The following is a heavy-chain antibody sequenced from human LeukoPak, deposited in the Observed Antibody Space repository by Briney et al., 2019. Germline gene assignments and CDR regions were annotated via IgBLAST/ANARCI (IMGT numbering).Heavy chain of an antibody. J-gene: IGHJ4*02. CDR2: IYYSGST. D-gene: IGHD4-11*01. V-gene: IGHV4-31*03. CDR3: GRGGYSNADIIDY. Sequence: PSETLSLTCTVSGGSISSGGYYWSWIRQHPGKGLEWIGYIYYSGSTYYNPSLKSRVTISVDTSKNQFSLKLSSVTAADTAVYYCGRGGYSNADIIDYWGQGTLVTVSS. CDR1: GGSISSGGYY.